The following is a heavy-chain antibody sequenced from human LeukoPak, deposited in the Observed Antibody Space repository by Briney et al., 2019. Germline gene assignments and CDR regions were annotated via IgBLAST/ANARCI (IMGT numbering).Heavy chain of an antibody. CDR3: AKDPPYYYDRTPSEF. CDR2: ISGSGGST. Sequence: PGGSLRLSCAASGFTFSSYWMHWVRQAPGKGLEWVSAISGSGGSTYYADSVKGRFTISRDNSKNTLYLQMNSLRAEDTAVYYCAKDPPYYYDRTPSEFWGQGTLVTVSS. CDR1: GFTFSSYW. V-gene: IGHV3-23*01. D-gene: IGHD3-22*01. J-gene: IGHJ4*02.